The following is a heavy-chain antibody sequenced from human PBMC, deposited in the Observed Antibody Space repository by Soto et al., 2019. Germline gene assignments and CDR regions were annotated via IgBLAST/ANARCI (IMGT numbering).Heavy chain of an antibody. V-gene: IGHV1-69*13. CDR2: IIPIFGTA. CDR3: ATYYDFWSGYSY. D-gene: IGHD3-3*01. CDR1: GGMFSSYA. Sequence: GASVKVSCRASGGMFSSYAISWVRQAPGQGLEWMGGIIPIFGTANYAQKFQGRVTITADESTSTAYMELSSLRSEDTAVYYCATYYDFWSGYSYWGQGTLVTVSS. J-gene: IGHJ4*02.